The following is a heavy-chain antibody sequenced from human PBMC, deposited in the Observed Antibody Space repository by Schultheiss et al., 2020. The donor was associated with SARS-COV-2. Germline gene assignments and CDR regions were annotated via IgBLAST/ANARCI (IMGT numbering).Heavy chain of an antibody. CDR2: INPSVGST. Sequence: ASVKVSCKASGYTFTSYYMHWVRQAPGQGLEWMGIINPSVGSTSYALRFQGRVTMTRDTSTSTVYMELSSLRSDDTAVYYCARELKVPAAPGYYYYYMDVWGKGTTVTVSS. CDR1: GYTFTSYY. J-gene: IGHJ6*03. V-gene: IGHV1-46*01. D-gene: IGHD2-2*01. CDR3: ARELKVPAAPGYYYYYMDV.